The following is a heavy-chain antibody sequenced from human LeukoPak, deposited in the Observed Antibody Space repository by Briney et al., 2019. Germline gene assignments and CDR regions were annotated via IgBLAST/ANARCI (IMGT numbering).Heavy chain of an antibody. CDR2: IGTYGGDT. D-gene: IGHD3-22*01. J-gene: IGHJ5*01. Sequence: ASVKVSCKATSRISWVRQAPGQGLEWMGWIGTYGGDTYYAQKFQGRITATTDTSTSTVYMELRNLRSDDTAVYYCDDSGYNRDFDSWGQGTLVTVSS. V-gene: IGHV1-18*01. CDR3: DDSGYNRDFDS. CDR1: TSR.